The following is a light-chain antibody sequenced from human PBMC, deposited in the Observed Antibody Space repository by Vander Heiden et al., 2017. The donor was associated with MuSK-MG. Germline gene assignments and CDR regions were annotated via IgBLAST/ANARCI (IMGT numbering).Light chain of an antibody. J-gene: IGLJ2*01. CDR1: KLGYKY. Sequence: YELTQPPSVSVSPGQTASITCSGDKLGYKYASWYQQKPGQAPVLIIYQNRTRPSGIPERFSGSSSGNTATLTISGTQAMDEADYYCQAWDSSTNLVFGGGTKLTVL. CDR2: QNR. V-gene: IGLV3-1*01. CDR3: QAWDSSTNLV.